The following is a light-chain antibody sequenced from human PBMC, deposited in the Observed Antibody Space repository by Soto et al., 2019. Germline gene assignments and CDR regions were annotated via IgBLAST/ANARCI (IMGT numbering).Light chain of an antibody. V-gene: IGLV2-14*01. J-gene: IGLJ1*01. CDR1: SSDIGGYNY. CDR3: DSYTSSSTYV. CDR2: EVS. Sequence: QSALTQPASVSGSPGQSITISCTGTSSDIGGYNYVSWYQQHPGKAPKLMIYEVSNRPSGVSNRFSGSKSGHTASLTISGLQAEDEADYYCDSYTSSSTYVFGTGTKVTV.